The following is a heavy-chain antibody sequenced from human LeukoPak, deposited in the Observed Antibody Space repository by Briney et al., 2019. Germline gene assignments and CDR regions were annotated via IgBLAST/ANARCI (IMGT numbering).Heavy chain of an antibody. J-gene: IGHJ4*02. V-gene: IGHV4-30-4*01. CDR1: GGSISSGDYY. D-gene: IGHD1-26*01. CDR2: IYYSGST. CDR3: AGEGSGSYEFDY. Sequence: PSQTLSLTCTVSGGSISSGDYYWSWIRQPPGKGLEWIGYIYYSGSTYYNPSLKSRVTISVDTSKNQFSLKLSSVTAADTAVYYCAGEGSGSYEFDYWGQGTLVTVSS.